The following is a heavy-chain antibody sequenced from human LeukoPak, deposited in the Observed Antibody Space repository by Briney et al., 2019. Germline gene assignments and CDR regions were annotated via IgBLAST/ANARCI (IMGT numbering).Heavy chain of an antibody. CDR3: TADSSGGFGS. J-gene: IGHJ4*02. D-gene: IGHD2-15*01. V-gene: IGHV3-15*01. CDR2: IKSKNDGGTR. Sequence: GGSLRLSCAASGFTFSNAWMSWVRQAPGKGLEWIGRIKSKNDGGTRDYAAPMKDRFSSSRDESKKRMYMQMNSLKTEDTAVYYCTADSSGGFGSWGQGTLVTVSS. CDR1: GFTFSNAW.